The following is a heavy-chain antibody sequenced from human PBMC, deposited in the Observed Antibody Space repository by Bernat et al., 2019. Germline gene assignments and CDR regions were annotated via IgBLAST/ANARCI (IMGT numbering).Heavy chain of an antibody. CDR3: ARDPLRRYYDSSGSRPYFDY. CDR1: GFTFSSYW. J-gene: IGHJ4*02. Sequence: EVQLVESGGGLVQPGGSLRLSCAASGFTFSSYWMSWVRQAPGKGLEWVANIKQDGSEKYSVASVKGRFTLSSDNAKTSLYLQMNSLSAEDPAVYYCARDPLRRYYDSSGSRPYFDYWGQGTLVTVSS. D-gene: IGHD3-22*01. CDR2: IKQDGSEK. V-gene: IGHV3-7*01.